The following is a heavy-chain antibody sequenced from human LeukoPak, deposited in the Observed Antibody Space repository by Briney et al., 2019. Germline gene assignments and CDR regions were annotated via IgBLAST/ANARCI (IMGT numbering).Heavy chain of an antibody. J-gene: IGHJ6*02. CDR2: IYYSGST. V-gene: IGHV4-39*07. Sequence: SETLSLTCTVSGDSISSNSYYSGWIRQPPGKGLEWIGSIYYSGSTYYNPSLKSRVTISVDTSKNQFSLKLSSVTAADTAVYYCARSEDRFGDHGMDVWGQGTTVTVSS. D-gene: IGHD3-10*01. CDR3: ARSEDRFGDHGMDV. CDR1: GDSISSNSYY.